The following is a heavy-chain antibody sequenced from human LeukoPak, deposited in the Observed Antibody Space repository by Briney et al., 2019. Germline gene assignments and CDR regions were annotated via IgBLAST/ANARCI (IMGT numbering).Heavy chain of an antibody. CDR1: GGSISSSSYY. V-gene: IGHV4-39*07. CDR2: IYYSGST. CDR3: ARGGGVVPAAIFGVVRPHQNWFDP. J-gene: IGHJ5*02. D-gene: IGHD2-2*01. Sequence: NPSETLSLTCTVSGGSISSSSYYWGWIRQPPGKGLEWIGSIYYSGSTYYNPSLKSRVTISVDTSKNQFSLKLSSVTAADTAVYYCARGGGVVPAAIFGVVRPHQNWFDPWGQGTLVTVSS.